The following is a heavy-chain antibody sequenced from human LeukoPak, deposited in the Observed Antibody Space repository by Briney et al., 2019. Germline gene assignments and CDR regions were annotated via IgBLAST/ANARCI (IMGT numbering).Heavy chain of an antibody. D-gene: IGHD3-22*01. CDR1: GITFSSYG. V-gene: IGHV3-33*01. J-gene: IGHJ4*02. CDR3: ARAYYYDSSGYYKKYYFDY. Sequence: PGRSLRLSCAASGITFSSYGMHWVRQAPGKGLEWVAVIWYDGSNKYYADSVKGRFTISRDNSKNTLYLQMNSLRAEDTAVYYCARAYYYDSSGYYKKYYFDYWGQGTLVTVSS. CDR2: IWYDGSNK.